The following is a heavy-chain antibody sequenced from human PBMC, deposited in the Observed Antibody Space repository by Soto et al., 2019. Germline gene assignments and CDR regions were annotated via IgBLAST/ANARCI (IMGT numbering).Heavy chain of an antibody. J-gene: IGHJ6*02. CDR3: ARPQDGV. CDR2: IWYDGSNK. Sequence: QVQLVESGGGVVQPGRSLRLSCAASGFTFSSYGMHWVRQAPGKGLEWVAVIWYDGSNKYYADSVKGRFTISRDNSKNTLYLQRNSLRAEDTAVYYCARPQDGVWGQGTTVTVSS. CDR1: GFTFSSYG. V-gene: IGHV3-33*01.